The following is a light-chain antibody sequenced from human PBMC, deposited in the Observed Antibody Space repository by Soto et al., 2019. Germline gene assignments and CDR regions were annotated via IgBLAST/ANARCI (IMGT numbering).Light chain of an antibody. CDR2: EGS. V-gene: IGLV2-23*01. J-gene: IGLJ1*01. CDR1: SSDLGSYNL. CDR3: RSYAGSSTFV. Sequence: QSALTQPASVSGSPGQSITLSCTGTSSDLGSYNLVSWYQQHPGKAPKLMIYEGSKRPSGVSYRFSGSKSGNTASLTISGLQTEDEADYYCRSYAGSSTFVFGTGTKLTVL.